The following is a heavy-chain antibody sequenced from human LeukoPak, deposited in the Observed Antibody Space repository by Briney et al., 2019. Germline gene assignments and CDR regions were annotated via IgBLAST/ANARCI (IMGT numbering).Heavy chain of an antibody. CDR3: ATTGHGGTYDAFNM. D-gene: IGHD4-23*01. V-gene: IGHV1-2*02. CDR2: INPNSGGT. CDR1: GYTLKGYY. J-gene: IGHJ3*02. Sequence: ASVKVSCKASGYTLKGYYMHWVRQAPGQGLEWMGWINPNSGGTNYAQKFQGRVTMTRDPSISTSYMELSRLRSDDTAVFYCATTGHGGTYDAFNMWGQGTMVIVSS.